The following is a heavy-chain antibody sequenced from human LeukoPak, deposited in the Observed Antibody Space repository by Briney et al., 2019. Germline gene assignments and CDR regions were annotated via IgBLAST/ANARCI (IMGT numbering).Heavy chain of an antibody. Sequence: PSETLSLTCTVSGGSISSYYWSWIRQPPGKGLEWIGYIYYSGSTNYNPSLKSRVTISVDTSKNQFSLKLSSVTAADTAVYYCARTPGGVIAADAFDIWGQGTMVTVSS. CDR3: ARTPGGVIAADAFDI. CDR2: IYYSGST. V-gene: IGHV4-59*01. D-gene: IGHD3-16*02. J-gene: IGHJ3*02. CDR1: GGSISSYY.